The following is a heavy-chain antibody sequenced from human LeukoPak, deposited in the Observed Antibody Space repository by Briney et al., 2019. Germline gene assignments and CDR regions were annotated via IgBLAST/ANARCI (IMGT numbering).Heavy chain of an antibody. CDR3: ARGDYVWGSYVAFDI. CDR1: GYTFTGYY. J-gene: IGHJ3*02. V-gene: IGHV1-2*02. D-gene: IGHD3-16*01. CDR2: INPNSGGT. Sequence: ASVKVSCKASGYTFTGYYMHWVRQAPGQGLEWMGWINPNSGGTNYAQKFQGRVTMTRDTSISTAYMELRSLRSDDAAVYYCARGDYVWGSYVAFDIWGQGTMVTVSS.